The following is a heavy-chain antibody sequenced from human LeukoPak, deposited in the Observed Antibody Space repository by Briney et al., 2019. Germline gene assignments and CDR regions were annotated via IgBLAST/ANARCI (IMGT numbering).Heavy chain of an antibody. CDR2: ITGSGGST. V-gene: IGHV3-23*01. D-gene: IGHD2-2*01. Sequence: PGGSLRLSCAPSGFTFDNFAMTWVRQAPGKGLEWVSEITGSGGSTYYADSVKGRFTISRDNAKNSLYLQMNSLRAEDTAAYYCARDIVVVPGWYDPWGQGTLVTVSS. CDR3: ARDIVVVPGWYDP. CDR1: GFTFDNFA. J-gene: IGHJ5*02.